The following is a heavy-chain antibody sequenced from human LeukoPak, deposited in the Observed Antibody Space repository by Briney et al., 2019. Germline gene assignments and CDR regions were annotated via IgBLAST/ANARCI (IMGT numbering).Heavy chain of an antibody. V-gene: IGHV4-59*12. Sequence: PSETLSLTCTVSGGSISNYYWSWIRQPPGKGLEWIGYIYYSGSTHYNPFLKSRVTISVDTSKNQFSLNLSSVTAADTAVYYCARGVARSSKFHFSYYFDYWGQGTLVTVSS. CDR2: IYYSGST. J-gene: IGHJ4*02. CDR1: GGSISNYY. D-gene: IGHD6-6*01. CDR3: ARGVARSSKFHFSYYFDY.